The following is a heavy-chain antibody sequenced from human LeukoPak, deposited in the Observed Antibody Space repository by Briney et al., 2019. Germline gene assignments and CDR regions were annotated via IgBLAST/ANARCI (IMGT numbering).Heavy chain of an antibody. CDR3: ARAGGDYGDYYHYYYYMDV. V-gene: IGHV1-8*01. CDR2: MNPNSGDT. CDR1: GYTLTNHD. D-gene: IGHD4-17*01. Sequence: ASVKVSCKPSGYTLTNHDINWVRQATGQGLEWMGWMNPNSGDTGYAQKFQGRVTMTRDTSINTAYVELSSLTSEDTAVYYCARAGGDYGDYYHYYYYMDVWGSGTTVTVSS. J-gene: IGHJ6*03.